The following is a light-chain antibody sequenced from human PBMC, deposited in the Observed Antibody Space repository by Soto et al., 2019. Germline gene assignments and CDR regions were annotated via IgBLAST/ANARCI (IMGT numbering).Light chain of an antibody. V-gene: IGKV1-39*01. Sequence: DIQMTQSPSSLSASVGDRVTITCRASQSISSYLNWYQQKPGKAPKLLIYAASSLQSGVPSRFSGSGSGTDFTLTISSLQPEDFATYYCQQRYSTPLTFGPGTKGDIK. CDR1: QSISSY. J-gene: IGKJ3*01. CDR3: QQRYSTPLT. CDR2: AAS.